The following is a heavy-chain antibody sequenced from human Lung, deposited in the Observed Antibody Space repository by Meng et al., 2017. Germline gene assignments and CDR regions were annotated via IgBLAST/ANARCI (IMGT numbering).Heavy chain of an antibody. CDR2: INTDGGTT. V-gene: IGHV3-74*03. J-gene: IGHJ1*01. CDR1: GFTFSGHW. Sequence: GESLKISCAASGFTFSGHWMHWVRQAPGKGLVWVSRINTDGGTTTYADSVKGRFTISRDNAKSTLYLQLNSLRAEDTAVYYCTNDRLSHWGQGTLVTVSS. D-gene: IGHD1-1*01. CDR3: TNDRLSH.